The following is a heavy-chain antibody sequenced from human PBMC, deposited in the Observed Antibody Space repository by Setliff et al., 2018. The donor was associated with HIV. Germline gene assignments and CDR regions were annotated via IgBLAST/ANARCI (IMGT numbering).Heavy chain of an antibody. CDR3: ARDLTQGGIVGRLQY. V-gene: IGHV1-18*01. J-gene: IGHJ4*02. Sequence: ASVKVSCKASGYSFTTYAISWVRQAPGQGLEWMGWISAYNGKTLYAQKFQGRVTMTTDTSTNTAYMDLRSLRSDDTATYYCARDLTQGGIVGRLQYWGQGTWVTVSS. CDR1: GYSFTTYA. D-gene: IGHD4-4*01. CDR2: ISAYNGKT.